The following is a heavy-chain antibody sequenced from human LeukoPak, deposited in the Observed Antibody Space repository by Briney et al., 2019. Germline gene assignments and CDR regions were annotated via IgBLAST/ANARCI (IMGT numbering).Heavy chain of an antibody. V-gene: IGHV4-59*01. CDR1: GDSISSYY. Sequence: PSETLSLTCTVSGDSISSYYWSWIRQPPGKGLEWIGYIYYSGSTNYNPSLKSRVTISVDTSKNQFSLKLSSVTAADTAVYYCARVEGWLYSSGWYGAFDIWGQGTMVTVSS. CDR2: IYYSGST. CDR3: ARVEGWLYSSGWYGAFDI. J-gene: IGHJ3*02. D-gene: IGHD6-19*01.